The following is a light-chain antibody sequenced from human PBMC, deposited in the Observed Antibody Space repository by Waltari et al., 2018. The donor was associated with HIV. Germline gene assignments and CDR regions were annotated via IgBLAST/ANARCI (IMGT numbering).Light chain of an antibody. Sequence: QTVVTQEPSFSVSPGGTVTLTCGLSSGSVSTSYYPSWYQQTPGQAPRTLIYRTNPRSSGGPYRFSGSILGNKAALTITGAQADDESDYYCVLYMGSGISVFGGGTKLTVL. V-gene: IGLV8-61*01. CDR1: SGSVSTSYY. CDR2: RTN. CDR3: VLYMGSGISV. J-gene: IGLJ3*02.